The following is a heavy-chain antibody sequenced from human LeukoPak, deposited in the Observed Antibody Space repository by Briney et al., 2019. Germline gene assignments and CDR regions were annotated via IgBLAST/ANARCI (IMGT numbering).Heavy chain of an antibody. D-gene: IGHD6-13*01. V-gene: IGHV3-53*01. CDR1: GFTVSSNY. CDR3: ARVKAAAGTEYFDY. J-gene: IGHJ4*02. CDR2: IYSGGST. Sequence: PGGSLRLSCAASGFTVSSNYMSWVRRAPGKGLEWVSVIYSGGSTYYADSVRGRFTISRDNSKNTLYLQMNSLRAEDTAVYYCARVKAAAGTEYFDYWGQGTLVTVSS.